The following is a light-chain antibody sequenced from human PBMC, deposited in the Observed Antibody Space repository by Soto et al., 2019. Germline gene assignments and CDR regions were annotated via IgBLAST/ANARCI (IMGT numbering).Light chain of an antibody. CDR3: ASYAGSRIPYV. CDR1: SSDVGGYDY. V-gene: IGLV2-8*01. Sequence: ALTQPPSASGSPGQSVTISCTGTSSDVGGYDYVSWYQQHPGKAPKLIIFEVTKRSSGVPDRFSGSKSANTASLTVSGLLAEDEAHYFCASYAGSRIPYVFGTGTKLTVL. CDR2: EVT. J-gene: IGLJ1*01.